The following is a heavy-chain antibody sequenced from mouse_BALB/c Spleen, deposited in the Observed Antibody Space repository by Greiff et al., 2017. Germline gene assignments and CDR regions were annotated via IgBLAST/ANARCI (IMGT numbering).Heavy chain of an antibody. CDR1: GFTFSSYA. CDR3: ARGHGNYEYFDV. CDR2: ISSGGST. V-gene: IGHV5-6-5*01. J-gene: IGHJ1*01. D-gene: IGHD2-1*01. Sequence: EVMLVESGGGLVKPGGSLKLSCAASGFTFSSYAMSWVRQTPEKRLEWVASISSGGSTYYPDSVKGRFTISRDNARNILYLQMSSLRSEDTAMFYCARGHGNYEYFDVGGAGTTVTVSS.